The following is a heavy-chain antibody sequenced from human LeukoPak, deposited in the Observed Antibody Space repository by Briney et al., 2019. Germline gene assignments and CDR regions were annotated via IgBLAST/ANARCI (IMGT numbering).Heavy chain of an antibody. Sequence: GRSLRLSCAASGFTFDDYAMHWVRQAPGKGLEWVSGISWNSGSIGYADSVKGRFTISRDNAKNSLYLQMNSLRAEDMALYYCAKATNWEMDTAMVFDYWGQGTLVTVSS. CDR2: ISWNSGSI. CDR3: AKATNWEMDTAMVFDY. J-gene: IGHJ4*02. V-gene: IGHV3-9*03. D-gene: IGHD5-18*01. CDR1: GFTFDDYA.